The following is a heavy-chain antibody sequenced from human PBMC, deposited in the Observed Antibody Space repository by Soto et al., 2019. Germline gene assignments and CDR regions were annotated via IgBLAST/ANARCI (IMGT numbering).Heavy chain of an antibody. V-gene: IGHV3-30*18. J-gene: IGHJ6*02. D-gene: IGHD6-19*01. CDR2: ISYDGSNK. Sequence: GGSLRLSCAASGFTFSSYGMHWVRQAPGKGLEWVAVISYDGSNKYYADSVKGRFTISRDNSKNTLYLQMNSLRAEDTAVYYCAKSAVAGTSRYYYGMDVWGQGTTVTVSS. CDR3: AKSAVAGTSRYYYGMDV. CDR1: GFTFSSYG.